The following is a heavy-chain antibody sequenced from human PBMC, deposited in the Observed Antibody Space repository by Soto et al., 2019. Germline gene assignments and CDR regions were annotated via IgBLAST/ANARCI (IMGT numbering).Heavy chain of an antibody. V-gene: IGHV4-4*07. CDR3: ARSRVLLWFGEFSAHYYGMDV. CDR1: GGSISSYY. J-gene: IGHJ6*02. CDR2: IYTSGST. D-gene: IGHD3-10*01. Sequence: SETLSLTCTVSGGSISSYYWSWIRQPAGKGLEWIGRIYTSGSTNYNPSLKSRVTTSVDTSKNQFSLKLSSVTAADTAVYYCARSRVLLWFGEFSAHYYGMDVWGQGTTVTVSS.